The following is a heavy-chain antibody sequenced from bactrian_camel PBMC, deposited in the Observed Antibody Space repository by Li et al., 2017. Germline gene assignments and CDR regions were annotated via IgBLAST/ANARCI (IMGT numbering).Heavy chain of an antibody. Sequence: QVQLVESGGGLVQPGGSLRLSCRASGFTFSRYRMTWVRQAPGKGLNWVSSIYSEDCTNAGSIVEYADFVSGRFTISRDNAKNTVYLEMDSLKPEDTAVYYCVRDRDPEHYYGMDYWGAGTQVTVS. J-gene: IGHJ7*01. CDR2: IYSEDCTNAGSIV. CDR1: GFTFSRYR. V-gene: IGHV3S6*01. D-gene: IGHD4*01.